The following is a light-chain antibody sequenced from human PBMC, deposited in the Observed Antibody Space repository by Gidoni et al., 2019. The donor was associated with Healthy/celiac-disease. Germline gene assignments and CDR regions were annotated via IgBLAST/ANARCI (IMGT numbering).Light chain of an antibody. CDR2: AAS. CDR3: QQLNSYPQT. V-gene: IGKV1-9*01. CDR1: QGISSY. Sequence: IQLPQSPSSLSAFVGDRVTITCRASQGISSYLGWYQHKRGKAPKLLSYAASTVQSGGPSRFSGSGSGKDFTLNISSLQQEDCASYYCQQLNSYPQTFGQGTKLEIK. J-gene: IGKJ2*01.